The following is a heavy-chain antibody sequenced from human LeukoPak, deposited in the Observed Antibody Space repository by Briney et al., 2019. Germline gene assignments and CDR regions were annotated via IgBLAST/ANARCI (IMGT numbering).Heavy chain of an antibody. V-gene: IGHV4-38-2*01. CDR2: IYHSGST. CDR3: AREGGYSGYLAKGELDY. J-gene: IGHJ4*02. CDR1: GYSISSGYY. D-gene: IGHD5-12*01. Sequence: SETLSLTCAVSGYSISSGYYWGWIRQPPRKGLEWIGSIYHSGSTYYNPSLKSRVTISVDTSKNQFSLKLSSVTAADTAVYYCAREGGYSGYLAKGELDYWGQGTLVTVSS.